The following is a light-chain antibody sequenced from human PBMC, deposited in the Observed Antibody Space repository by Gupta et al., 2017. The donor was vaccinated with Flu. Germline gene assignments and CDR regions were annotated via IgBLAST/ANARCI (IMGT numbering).Light chain of an antibody. CDR1: QTLQNY. J-gene: IGKJ1*01. Sequence: IQLTQSPPFLSASVGDRVTITCRASQTLQNYLHWYQHRPGEAPQLLIDGASTLQVGVPSRFIGSQSGTDFTLNISALKPEDFATYYCQQPYRTAPWTLGQGTKVEIK. V-gene: IGKV1-39*01. CDR3: QQPYRTAPWT. CDR2: GAS.